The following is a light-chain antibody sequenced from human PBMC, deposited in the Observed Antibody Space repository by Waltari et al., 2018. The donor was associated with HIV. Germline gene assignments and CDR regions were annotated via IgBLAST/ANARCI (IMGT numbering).Light chain of an antibody. V-gene: IGLV1-47*01. CDR2: RND. CDR1: SSNIGSNY. CDR3: AAWEDSLSAWV. J-gene: IGLJ3*02. Sequence: QSVLTQPPSASGTPGQRVSISCSGSSSNIGSNYVYWYQQLPGTAPKLLLYRNDERPAGVPDRCSGSKSGTSASLAISGLRSEDEADYYCAAWEDSLSAWVFGGGTKLTVL.